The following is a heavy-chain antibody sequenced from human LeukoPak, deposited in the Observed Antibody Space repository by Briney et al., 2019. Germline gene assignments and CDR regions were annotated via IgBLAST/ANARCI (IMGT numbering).Heavy chain of an antibody. CDR2: IKEDGSEK. D-gene: IGHD3-3*01. V-gene: IGHV3-7*01. J-gene: IGHJ3*02. CDR1: GFTFSIYW. CDR3: ARDRAGGDFWSGYQDAFDT. Sequence: GGSLRLSCAASGFTFSIYWMTWVRQAPGKGLEWVVNIKEDGSEKHYVDSVKGRFTISRDNDQNLLYLQMNSLIAEDTAVYYCARDRAGGDFWSGYQDAFDTWGQGTRVTVSS.